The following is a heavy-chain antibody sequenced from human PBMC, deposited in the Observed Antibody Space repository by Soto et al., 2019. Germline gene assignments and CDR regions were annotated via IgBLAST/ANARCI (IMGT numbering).Heavy chain of an antibody. CDR3: ARTDYLFSTLTYYFDY. D-gene: IGHD3-16*01. CDR1: GYTLTGYY. CDR2: INPDNGVP. V-gene: IGHV1-2*02. Sequence: ASVKVSCKASGYTLTGYYVNWARQAPGQGLEWMGWINPDNGVPNYAQKFQGRVTLSRDTSINTAYMELSRLTSDDTAMYYCARTDYLFSTLTYYFDYRGQGTLVTVSS. J-gene: IGHJ4*02.